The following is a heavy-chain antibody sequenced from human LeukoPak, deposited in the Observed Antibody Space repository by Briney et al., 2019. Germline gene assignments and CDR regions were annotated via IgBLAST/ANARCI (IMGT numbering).Heavy chain of an antibody. J-gene: IGHJ6*03. V-gene: IGHV1-69*05. D-gene: IGHD3-16*01. CDR2: IIPIFGTA. CDR1: GYTFTDYY. CDR3: ARGGFEYYMDV. Sequence: GASVKVSCKVSGYTFTDYYMHWVQQAPGKGLEWMGGIIPIFGTANYAQKFQGRVTITTDESTSTAYMELSSLRSEDTAVYYCARGGFEYYMDVWGKGTTVTVSS.